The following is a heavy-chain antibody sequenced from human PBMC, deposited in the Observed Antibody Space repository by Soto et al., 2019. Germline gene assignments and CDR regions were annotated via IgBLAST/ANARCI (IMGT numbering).Heavy chain of an antibody. CDR3: ARDPRYGDFPYYFDY. J-gene: IGHJ4*02. CDR2: IIPIFGTA. CDR1: GGTFSSYA. V-gene: IGHV1-69*13. D-gene: IGHD4-17*01. Sequence: ASVKVPCKASGGTFSSYAISWVRQAPGQGLEWMGGIIPIFGTANYAQKFQGRVTITADESTSTAYMELSSLRAEDTAVYYCARDPRYGDFPYYFDYWGQGTLVTVSS.